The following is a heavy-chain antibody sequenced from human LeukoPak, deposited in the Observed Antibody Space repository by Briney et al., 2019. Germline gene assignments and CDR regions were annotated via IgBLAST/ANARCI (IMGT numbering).Heavy chain of an antibody. Sequence: PGGSLRLSCAASGFTLSSYGMHWVRQAPGKGLEGVAVISYDGSNKYYADSVKGRFTISRDNSKNTLYLQMNSLRAEDTAVYYCARDGSGCHDYWGQGTLVTVSS. J-gene: IGHJ4*02. V-gene: IGHV3-30*03. CDR3: ARDGSGCHDY. D-gene: IGHD3-3*01. CDR1: GFTLSSYG. CDR2: ISYDGSNK.